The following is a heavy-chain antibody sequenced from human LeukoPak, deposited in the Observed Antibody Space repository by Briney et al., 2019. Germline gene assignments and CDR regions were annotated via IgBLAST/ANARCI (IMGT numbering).Heavy chain of an antibody. V-gene: IGHV4-38-2*02. CDR2: IYHSRST. J-gene: IGHJ3*02. D-gene: IGHD3-10*01. CDR3: ARDLIGSGADDAFDI. Sequence: KPSETLSLTCTVSGYSISSGYYWGWIRQPPGKGLEWIGSIYHSRSTYYNPSLKSRVTISVDTSKNQFSLKLSSVTAADTAVYYCARDLIGSGADDAFDIWGQGTMVTVSS. CDR1: GYSISSGYY.